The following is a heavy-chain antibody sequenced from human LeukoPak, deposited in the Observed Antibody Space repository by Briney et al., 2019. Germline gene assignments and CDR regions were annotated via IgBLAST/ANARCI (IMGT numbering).Heavy chain of an antibody. CDR1: GGSFSGYY. J-gene: IGHJ4*02. CDR2: INHSGST. CDR3: ARQIYDYVWGY. V-gene: IGHV4-34*01. D-gene: IGHD3-16*01. Sequence: PSETLSLTCAVYGGSFSGYYWSWIRQPPGKGLEWIGEINHSGSTNYNPSLKSRVTISVDTSKKQFSLKLRSVTAADTAVYYCARQIYDYVWGYWGQGTLVTVSS.